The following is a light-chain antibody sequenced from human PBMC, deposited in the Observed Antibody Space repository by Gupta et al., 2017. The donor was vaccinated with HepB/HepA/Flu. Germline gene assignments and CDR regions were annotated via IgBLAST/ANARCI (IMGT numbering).Light chain of an antibody. Sequence: VRMSEAPSTRSASVGDRVTITCRASQSISSWLAWYQQKPGKAPKLLIYKASSLESGVPSRFSGSGSRTEFTLTISRLQPDDFATYYCQQYNSYSPWTFGQGTKVEIK. CDR1: QSISSW. CDR2: KAS. J-gene: IGKJ1*01. V-gene: IGKV1-5*03. CDR3: QQYNSYSPWT.